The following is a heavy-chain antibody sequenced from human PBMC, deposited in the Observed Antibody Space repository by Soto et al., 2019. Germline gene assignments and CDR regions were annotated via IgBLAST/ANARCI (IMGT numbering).Heavy chain of an antibody. V-gene: IGHV1-2*02. CDR1: GYTFSDYK. D-gene: IGHD2-2*01. CDR2: INPKSDVT. CDR3: ARGAMLSAAISTSFDP. J-gene: IGHJ5*02. Sequence: ASVKVSCKASGYTFSDYKIHWLRQAPGQGLEWMGWINPKSDVTNYAHKFKDRVTMTRDTSTSTVYMDLSRLTFDDTAVYYCARGAMLSAAISTSFDPWGQGTQVTVST.